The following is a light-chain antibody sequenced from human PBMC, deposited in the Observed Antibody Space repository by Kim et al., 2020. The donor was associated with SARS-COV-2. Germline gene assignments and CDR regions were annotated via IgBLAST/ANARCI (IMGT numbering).Light chain of an antibody. J-gene: IGKJ2*01. CDR1: QSISSY. V-gene: IGKV1-39*01. Sequence: SVGDRVTITCRASQSISSYLNWYQQKPGKAPKLLIYAASSLQSGVPSRFSGSGSGTDFTLTISSLQPGDSATYYCQQSYSTPQMYTFGQGTKLEIK. CDR3: QQSYSTPQMYT. CDR2: AAS.